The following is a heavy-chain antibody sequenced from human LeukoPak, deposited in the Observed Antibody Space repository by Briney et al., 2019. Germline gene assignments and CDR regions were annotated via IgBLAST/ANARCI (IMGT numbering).Heavy chain of an antibody. Sequence: PGGSLRLSCAASGFTFSSYAMSWVRQAPGKGLEWVSAISGSGGSTYYADSVKGRFTISRDNSKNTRYLQMNSLRAEDTAVYYCAKDDYYDSSGYYRYWGQGTLVTVSS. V-gene: IGHV3-23*01. J-gene: IGHJ4*02. CDR2: ISGSGGST. CDR3: AKDDYYDSSGYYRY. CDR1: GFTFSSYA. D-gene: IGHD3-22*01.